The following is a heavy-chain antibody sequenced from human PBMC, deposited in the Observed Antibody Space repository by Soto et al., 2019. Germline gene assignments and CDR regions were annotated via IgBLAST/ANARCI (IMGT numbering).Heavy chain of an antibody. V-gene: IGHV3-23*01. CDR2: IRGDTATI. CDR3: VKRHLFGDYAVDFDY. J-gene: IGHJ4*02. D-gene: IGHD4-17*01. CDR1: GFTFRSFA. Sequence: EMQLLESGGSLGPPGGSLRLSCVASGFTFRSFAMNWVRQAPRKGLEWVSPIRGDTATIYYADSVKGRFTISRDNSKNTLYLQMSSLSAEDTAIYYCVKRHLFGDYAVDFDYWGQGTLVTVSS.